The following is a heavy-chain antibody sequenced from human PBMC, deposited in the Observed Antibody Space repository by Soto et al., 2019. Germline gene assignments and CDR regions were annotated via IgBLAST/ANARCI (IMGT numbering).Heavy chain of an antibody. V-gene: IGHV1-69*04. CDR2: VNPILSMS. D-gene: IGHD1-1*01. CDR3: ARDQSWHDLVWWFDP. Sequence: SVKVSCKASGDTFSFYTINWVRQAPGLGLEWMGRVNPILSMSNYAQKFQGRVTMTADKSTSTAYMELNSLTSEDTAVYYCARDQSWHDLVWWFDPWGQGTLVTVSS. CDR1: GDTFSFYT. J-gene: IGHJ5*02.